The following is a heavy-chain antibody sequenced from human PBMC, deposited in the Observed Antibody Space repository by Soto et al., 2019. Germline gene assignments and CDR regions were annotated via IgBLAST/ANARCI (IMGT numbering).Heavy chain of an antibody. V-gene: IGHV3-64*01. CDR3: ARIGSTSCYGCVDY. Sequence: EVQLVESGGGLVQPGGSLRLSCAASGFTFSSYAMHWVRQAPGKGLEYVSAISSNGGSTYYANSVKGRFTISRDNSKNTLYLQMGSLRAEDMAVYYCARIGSTSCYGCVDYWGQGTLVTVSS. CDR2: ISSNGGST. CDR1: GFTFSSYA. J-gene: IGHJ4*02. D-gene: IGHD2-2*01.